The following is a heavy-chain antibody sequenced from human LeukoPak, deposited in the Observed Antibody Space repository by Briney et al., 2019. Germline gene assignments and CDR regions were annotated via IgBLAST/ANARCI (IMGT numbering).Heavy chain of an antibody. J-gene: IGHJ4*02. CDR2: ITGSGSII. CDR3: ARDHLYYDISGPRFDF. Sequence: PGGSLRLSCEASGFTFSSYEMNWVRQTPGKGLEWVACITGSGSIIYYADSVKGRFTISRDNSKNSLYLQMNSLRAEDTAVYYCARDHLYYDISGPRFDFWGQGTRVTVSS. V-gene: IGHV3-48*03. D-gene: IGHD3-9*01. CDR1: GFTFSSYE.